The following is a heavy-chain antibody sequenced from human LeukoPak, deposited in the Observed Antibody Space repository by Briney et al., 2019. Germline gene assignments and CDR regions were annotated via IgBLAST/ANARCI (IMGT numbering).Heavy chain of an antibody. D-gene: IGHD2-2*01. CDR2: ISGSGGST. V-gene: IGHV3-23*01. CDR3: AKDLSPYCSSTSCHGAFDI. Sequence: GGSLRLSCAASGFTFSSYAMSWVRQAPGKGLEWVSAISGSGGSTYYADSVKGRFTISRDNAKNSLYLQMNSLRAEDTALYYCAKDLSPYCSSTSCHGAFDIWGQGTMVTVSS. J-gene: IGHJ3*02. CDR1: GFTFSSYA.